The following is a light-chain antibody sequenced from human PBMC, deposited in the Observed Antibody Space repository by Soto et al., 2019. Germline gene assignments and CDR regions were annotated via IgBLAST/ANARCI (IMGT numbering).Light chain of an antibody. Sequence: DIQMTQSPSSLSASVGDEVTVTCRASQGIGPYLAWYQQKPGKVPKLLIYAASTLRSGVPSRFSGSRSGTDFTLTITSLQPEDVATYYCQKYDSAPLTFGPGTKVDIK. V-gene: IGKV1-27*01. J-gene: IGKJ3*01. CDR3: QKYDSAPLT. CDR1: QGIGPY. CDR2: AAS.